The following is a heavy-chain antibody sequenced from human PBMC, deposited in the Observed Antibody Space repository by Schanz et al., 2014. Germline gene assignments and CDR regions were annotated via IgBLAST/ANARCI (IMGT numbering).Heavy chain of an antibody. V-gene: IGHV3-21*01. Sequence: EVQLVESGGGLIQPGGSLRLSCAASGFTFSSYAMNWVRQAPGKGLEWVSSISNGGGYIYYADSVKGRFTISRDNAKNSVYLQMHSLRAEDTALYYCARDRDAGGYDSWGQGTLVTVSS. D-gene: IGHD2-8*02. CDR1: GFTFSSYA. CDR3: ARDRDAGGYDS. J-gene: IGHJ5*01. CDR2: ISNGGGYI.